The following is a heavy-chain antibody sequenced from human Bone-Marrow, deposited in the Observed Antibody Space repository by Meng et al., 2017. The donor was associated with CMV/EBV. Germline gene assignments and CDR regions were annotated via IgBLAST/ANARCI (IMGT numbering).Heavy chain of an antibody. CDR2: SSGSRDTT. CDR1: GITWSNYA. J-gene: IGHJ4*02. D-gene: IGHD3-3*01. Sequence: GITWSNYAMSWGRQAAGKGLEWVSASSGSRDTTYYADSVKGRFTISRDDSKNTLYLQMNNLRAEDTAVYYCAKATLNYDFWTTTFDYWGQGTLVTVSS. V-gene: IGHV3-23*01. CDR3: AKATLNYDFWTTTFDY.